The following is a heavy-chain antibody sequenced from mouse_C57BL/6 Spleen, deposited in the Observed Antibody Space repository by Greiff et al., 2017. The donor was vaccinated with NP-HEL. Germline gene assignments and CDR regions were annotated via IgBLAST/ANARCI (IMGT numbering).Heavy chain of an antibody. J-gene: IGHJ2*01. CDR1: GFTFSDYG. V-gene: IGHV5-17*01. Sequence: EVQGVESGGGLVKPGGSLKLSCAASGFTFSDYGMHWVRQAPEKGLEWVAYISSGSSTIYYADTVKGRFTISRDNAKNTLFLQMTSLRSEDTAMYYCARCYDYDGGDYFDYWGQGTTLTVSS. CDR3: ARCYDYDGGDYFDY. CDR2: ISSGSSTI. D-gene: IGHD2-4*01.